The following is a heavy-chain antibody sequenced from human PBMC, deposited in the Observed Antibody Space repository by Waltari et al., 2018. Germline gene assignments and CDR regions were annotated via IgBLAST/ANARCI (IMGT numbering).Heavy chain of an antibody. CDR1: GFRFSSYS. CDR3: ARDYSNYVDDYYYAMDV. D-gene: IGHD4-4*01. Sequence: EVQLVESGGGLVHPGGSLSLSCAASGFRFSSYSMNWVRQAPGKGLEWISYISSRSSSRYYADSVKGRFTISRDNAKNSLYLQMRSLRAEDTAVYYCARDYSNYVDDYYYAMDVWGQGTTVTVSS. V-gene: IGHV3-48*01. J-gene: IGHJ6*02. CDR2: ISSRSSSR.